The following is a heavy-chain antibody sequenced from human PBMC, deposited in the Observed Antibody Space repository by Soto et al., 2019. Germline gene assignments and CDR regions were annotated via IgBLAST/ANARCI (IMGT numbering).Heavy chain of an antibody. J-gene: IGHJ3*02. CDR3: ARETVRGKDSEAFDI. CDR1: GGSINTGGCY. CDR2: IYYSGTT. Sequence: KTSETLSLTCTVSGGSINTGGCYWSWIRQHPGRGLEWIGYIYYSGTTNYNPSLESRLTVSLDTSKNQFSLKLFSVTAADTDVYYCARETVRGKDSEAFDIWGQGTVVTVSS. D-gene: IGHD2-21*01. V-gene: IGHV4-31*03.